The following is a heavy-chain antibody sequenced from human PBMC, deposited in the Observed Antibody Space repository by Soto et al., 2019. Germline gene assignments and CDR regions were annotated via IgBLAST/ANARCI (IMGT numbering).Heavy chain of an antibody. Sequence: ASVKVSCKVSGYTFTDYYMHWVQQAPGKGLEWMGLVDPEDGETIYAEKFQGRVTITADTSTDTAYMELSSLRSEDTAVYYCATSLQKYCSSTSCKNHYYYGMDVWGQGTTVTVSS. CDR2: VDPEDGET. J-gene: IGHJ6*02. D-gene: IGHD2-2*01. CDR3: ATSLQKYCSSTSCKNHYYYGMDV. CDR1: GYTFTDYY. V-gene: IGHV1-69-2*01.